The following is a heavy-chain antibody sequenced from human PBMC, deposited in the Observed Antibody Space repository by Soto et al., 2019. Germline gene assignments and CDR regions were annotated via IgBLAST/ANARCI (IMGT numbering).Heavy chain of an antibody. CDR3: VTLGYYYDSSGSMDY. D-gene: IGHD3-22*01. CDR2: IIPTFGAA. Sequence: SVKVSCKASGGTFSSYAISWVRQAPGQGLEWMGGIIPTFGAANYAQKFQGRVTITADESTSTAYMELSSLRSEDTAVYYCVTLGYYYDSSGSMDYWGQGTLVTVPS. V-gene: IGHV1-69*13. J-gene: IGHJ4*02. CDR1: GGTFSSYA.